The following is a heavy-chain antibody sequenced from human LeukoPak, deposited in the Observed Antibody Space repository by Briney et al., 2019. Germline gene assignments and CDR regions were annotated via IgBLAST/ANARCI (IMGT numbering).Heavy chain of an antibody. CDR1: GYTFTGYY. V-gene: IGHV1-8*02. CDR3: ARGIFGSGSYY. Sequence: ASVKVSCKASGYTFTGYYMHWVRQAPGQGLEWMGWMNPNSGNTGYAQKFQGRVTMTRNTSISTAYMELSSLRSEDTAVYYCARGIFGSGSYYCGQGTLVTVSS. CDR2: MNPNSGNT. J-gene: IGHJ4*02. D-gene: IGHD1-26*01.